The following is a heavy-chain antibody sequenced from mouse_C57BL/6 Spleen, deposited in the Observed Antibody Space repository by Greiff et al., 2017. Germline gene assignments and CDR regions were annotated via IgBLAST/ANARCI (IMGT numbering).Heavy chain of an antibody. Sequence: VQLKESGAELVKPGASVKLSCTASGFNIKDYYMHWVKQRTEQGLEWIGRIDPEDGDTKYAQKFQGKATLTADTSSNTAYLQLSRLTAEDTAVYYGARGDGYYVYAMDYWGQGTSVTVSS. CDR3: ARGDGYYVYAMDY. CDR1: GFNIKDYY. J-gene: IGHJ4*01. CDR2: IDPEDGDT. V-gene: IGHV14-2*01. D-gene: IGHD2-3*01.